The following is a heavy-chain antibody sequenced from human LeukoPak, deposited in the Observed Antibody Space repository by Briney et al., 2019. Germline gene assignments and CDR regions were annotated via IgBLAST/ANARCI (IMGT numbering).Heavy chain of an antibody. CDR1: GGSISSYY. J-gene: IGHJ4*02. Sequence: PSETLSLTCTVSGGSISSYYWSWIRQPPGKGLEWIGYIYYSGSTNYNPSLKSRVTISVDTSKNQFSLKLSSVTAADTAVYYCARAKRGVPFDYWGQGTLVTVSS. CDR2: IYYSGST. CDR3: ARAKRGVPFDY. V-gene: IGHV4-59*01. D-gene: IGHD3-10*01.